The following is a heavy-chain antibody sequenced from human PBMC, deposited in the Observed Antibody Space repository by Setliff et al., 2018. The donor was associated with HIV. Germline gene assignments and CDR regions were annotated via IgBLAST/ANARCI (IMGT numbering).Heavy chain of an antibody. CDR3: ARDLTLYKL. Sequence: GGSLRLSCAASGFTFSDHYMEWVRQAPGKGLEWVSSIITNGGTTFYSDSVKGRFTISRDDSNNLLYLQMNSLRAEDTATYYCARDLTLYKLWGQGTLVTVSS. D-gene: IGHD1-1*01. V-gene: IGHV3-11*01. J-gene: IGHJ4*02. CDR2: IITNGGTT. CDR1: GFTFSDHY.